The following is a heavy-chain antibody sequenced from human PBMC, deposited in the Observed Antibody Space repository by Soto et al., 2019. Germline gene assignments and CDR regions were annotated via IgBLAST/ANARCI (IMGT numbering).Heavy chain of an antibody. J-gene: IGHJ5*02. Sequence: SXTLSLTCTVAGSSISSSSCYWGLIRQPPGKGLEWIGSIYYSGSTSYNPSLKSRVTISLETSKSQFSLRLSSVTAADTAVYYCARLGEYYQSLDPWGPGTLVTVSS. D-gene: IGHD2-2*01. V-gene: IGHV4-39*07. CDR3: ARLGEYYQSLDP. CDR2: IYYSGST. CDR1: GSSISSSSCY.